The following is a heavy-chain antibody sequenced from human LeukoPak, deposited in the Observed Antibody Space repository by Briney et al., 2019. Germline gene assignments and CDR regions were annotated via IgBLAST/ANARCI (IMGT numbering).Heavy chain of an antibody. V-gene: IGHV4-39*07. D-gene: IGHD3-22*01. J-gene: IGHJ4*02. CDR1: SGSISTSNYY. CDR3: ARRKYYYDSSGYYYFDY. Sequence: SETLSLTCTVSSGSISTSNYYWGWVRQPPGKGLEWIGEINHSGSTNYNPSLKSRVTISVDTSKNQFSLKLSSVTAADTAVYYCARRKYYYDSSGYYYFDYWGQGTLVTVSS. CDR2: INHSGST.